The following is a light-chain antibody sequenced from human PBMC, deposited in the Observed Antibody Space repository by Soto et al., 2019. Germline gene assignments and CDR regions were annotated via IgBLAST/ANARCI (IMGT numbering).Light chain of an antibody. CDR2: GAS. J-gene: IGKJ1*01. V-gene: IGKV3-20*01. CDR1: QSVSSSY. CDR3: QQYGSSPVT. Sequence: EIVLRRSPGTLSLSTGERATLSCRASQSVSSSYLAWYQQKPGQAPRLLIYGASSRATGIPDRFSGSGSGTDFTLTISRPEPEDFAVYYCQQYGSSPVTFGQGTKVDIK.